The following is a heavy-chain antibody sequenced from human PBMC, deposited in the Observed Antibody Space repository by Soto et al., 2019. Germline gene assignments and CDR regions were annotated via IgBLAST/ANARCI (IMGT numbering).Heavy chain of an antibody. J-gene: IGHJ4*02. CDR3: ATSQKGYNWNYFDH. V-gene: IGHV4-39*01. D-gene: IGHD1-20*01. Sequence: SETLSLTCAVSGATISGSYYYWAWLRQSPGKGPEWIGSVFYTGFTSYNPSLESRVSVSVDTSKSQFSLKLSAVTAADTAVYYCATSQKGYNWNYFDHWGQGALVTVSS. CDR1: GATISGSYYY. CDR2: VFYTGFT.